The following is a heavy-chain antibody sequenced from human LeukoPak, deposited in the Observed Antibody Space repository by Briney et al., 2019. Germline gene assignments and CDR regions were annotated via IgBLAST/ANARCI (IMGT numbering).Heavy chain of an antibody. Sequence: GGSPRLSCAASGFTFSSYGMHWVRQAPGKGLEWVAVISYDGSNKYYADSVKGRFTISRDNSKNTLYLQMNSLRAEDTAVYYCAKDGEDYYGSGVYPLYYFDYWGQGTLVTVSS. D-gene: IGHD3-10*01. CDR1: GFTFSSYG. CDR2: ISYDGSNK. CDR3: AKDGEDYYGSGVYPLYYFDY. J-gene: IGHJ4*02. V-gene: IGHV3-30*18.